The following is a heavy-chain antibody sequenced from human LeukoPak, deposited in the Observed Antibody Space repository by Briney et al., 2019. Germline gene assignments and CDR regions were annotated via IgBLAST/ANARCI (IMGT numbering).Heavy chain of an antibody. CDR1: GYTFSSYD. V-gene: IGHV1-8*01. Sequence: GASVKVSCKASGYTFSSYDINWVRQATGQGIEWMGWMNPNSGNTGYAQKFQGRVTMTRNTSISTAYMELSSLRSEDTAVYYCARVSMVRGAAPYNWFDPWGQGTLVTVSS. CDR3: ARVSMVRGAAPYNWFDP. J-gene: IGHJ5*02. D-gene: IGHD3-10*01. CDR2: MNPNSGNT.